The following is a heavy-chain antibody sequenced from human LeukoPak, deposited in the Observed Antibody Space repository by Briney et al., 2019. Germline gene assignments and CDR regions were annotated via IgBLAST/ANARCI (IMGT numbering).Heavy chain of an antibody. CDR3: ARDPGEYGDYDEI. J-gene: IGHJ4*02. CDR1: GFTVSSNY. V-gene: IGHV3-53*01. Sequence: GGSLRLSCAAPGFTVSSNYMSWVRQAPGKGLEWVSVIYSGGSTYYADPVKGRFTISRDNSKNTLYLQMNSLRAEDTAVYYCARDPGEYGDYDEIWGQGTLVTVSS. CDR2: IYSGGST. D-gene: IGHD4-17*01.